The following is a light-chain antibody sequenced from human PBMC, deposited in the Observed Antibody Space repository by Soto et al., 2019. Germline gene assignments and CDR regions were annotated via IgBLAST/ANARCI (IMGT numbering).Light chain of an antibody. CDR2: DAS. J-gene: IGKJ5*01. Sequence: EIVLTQSPVTLSLSPGERATLSCRASQSVSSYLAWYQQKPGQAPRLLIYDASNRATGIPARFSGSGSGTEYTLTISNLQAEDFAVYYCRQFNNWPHTFGQGTRLEIK. CDR3: RQFNNWPHT. CDR1: QSVSSY. V-gene: IGKV3-11*01.